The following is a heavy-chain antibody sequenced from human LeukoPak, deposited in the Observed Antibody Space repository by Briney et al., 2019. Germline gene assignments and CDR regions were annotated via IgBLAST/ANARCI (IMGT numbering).Heavy chain of an antibody. Sequence: GGSLRLSCAASGFTFNSFAMNWVRQAPGKGLEWVSSISGSDATSHYADSVKGRFTISRDNSKNTLYLQMNSLRAEDTAAYYFAKSLGVGGYTRYKGFDQWGQGTLVVVSS. J-gene: IGHJ4*02. D-gene: IGHD3-16*02. V-gene: IGHV3-23*01. CDR3: AKSLGVGGYTRYKGFDQ. CDR1: GFTFNSFA. CDR2: ISGSDATS.